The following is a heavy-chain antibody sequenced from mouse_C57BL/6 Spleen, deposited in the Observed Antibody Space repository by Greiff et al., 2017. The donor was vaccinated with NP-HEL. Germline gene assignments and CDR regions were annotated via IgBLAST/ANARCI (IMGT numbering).Heavy chain of an antibody. CDR2: IRSKSNNYAT. V-gene: IGHV10-1*01. CDR1: GFSFTTYA. Sequence: EVQGVESGGGLVQPKGSLKLSCAASGFSFTTYAMNWVRQAPGKGLEWVARIRSKSNNYATYYADSVKDRFTISRDDSESMLYLQMNNLKTEDTAMYYCVRHGALGAMDYWGQGTSVTVSS. CDR3: VRHGALGAMDY. J-gene: IGHJ4*01.